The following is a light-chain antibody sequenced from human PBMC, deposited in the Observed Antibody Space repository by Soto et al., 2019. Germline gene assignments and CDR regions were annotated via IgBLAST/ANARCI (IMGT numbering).Light chain of an antibody. V-gene: IGKV3-20*01. CDR1: ETVGSNY. Sequence: EVVLTQSPGTLSLPPGERATLSCRASETVGSNYLAWYQQQPGQAPRLLIFDASSRATGIPDRVSGSGSGTEFSLTISRLEPEDSAVDVCHHHGYGADTFGQGTKLEI. CDR3: HHHGYGADT. J-gene: IGKJ2*01. CDR2: DAS.